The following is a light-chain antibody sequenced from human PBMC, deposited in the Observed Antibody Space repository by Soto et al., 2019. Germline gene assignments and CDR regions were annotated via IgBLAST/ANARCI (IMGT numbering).Light chain of an antibody. CDR2: DVS. CDR3: SSYISSSTPYV. J-gene: IGLJ1*01. Sequence: QSALTQPASVSGSPGQSITISCTGTSSGFGSYNFVSWYQHHPGKAPKLMIYDVSNRPSGVSNRFSGSKSGNTASLTISGLQAEDEADYYCSSYISSSTPYVFGTGTKLTVL. V-gene: IGLV2-14*03. CDR1: SSGFGSYNF.